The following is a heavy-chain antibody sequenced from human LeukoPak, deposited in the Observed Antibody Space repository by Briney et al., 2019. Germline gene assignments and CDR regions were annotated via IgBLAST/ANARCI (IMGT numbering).Heavy chain of an antibody. J-gene: IGHJ6*03. CDR3: ARDECGGDGECYYYYMDV. Sequence: ASVKVSCKASGYTFTSFGVTWVRQAPGQGLEWMGIINPSGGSTSYAQKFQGRVTMTRDTSTSTVYMELSSLRSEDTAVYYCARDECGGDGECYYYYMDVWGKGTTVTISS. CDR2: INPSGGST. V-gene: IGHV1-46*01. CDR1: GYTFTSFG. D-gene: IGHD2-21*01.